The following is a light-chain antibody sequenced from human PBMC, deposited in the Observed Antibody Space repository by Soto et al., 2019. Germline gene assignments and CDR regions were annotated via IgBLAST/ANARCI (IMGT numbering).Light chain of an antibody. CDR3: QQASSFPLT. CDR2: AAS. CDR1: QGIGTW. Sequence: DVQMTQSPSSVSASVGDRVTISCRASQGIGTWLAWYQQKPGKAPKLLINAASTLQSGVPSRLGGSGSGRDFTLTITTLQPEDFATYYCQQASSFPLTFGGGTKVEIK. J-gene: IGKJ4*01. V-gene: IGKV1-12*01.